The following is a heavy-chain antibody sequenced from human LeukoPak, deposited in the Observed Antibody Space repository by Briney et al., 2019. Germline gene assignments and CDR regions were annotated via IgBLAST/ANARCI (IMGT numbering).Heavy chain of an antibody. CDR2: TYYRSKWYY. J-gene: IGHJ4*02. V-gene: IGHV6-1*01. CDR1: GDSVSSNSAA. CDR3: AGSGSYFRY. D-gene: IGHD3-10*01. Sequence: SQTLSLTFAISGDSVSSNSAAWTWIRQSPSRGLEWLGRTYYRSKWYYDYAVSVKSRVTIDPDTSKNQFSLQLNSVTPEDTAVYYCAGSGSYFRYWGQGTLVAVSS.